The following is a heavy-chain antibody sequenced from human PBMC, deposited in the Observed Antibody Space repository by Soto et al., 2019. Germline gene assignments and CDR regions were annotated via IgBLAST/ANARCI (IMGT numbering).Heavy chain of an antibody. CDR1: GFTFSSYA. CDR3: AKDAYKYSYGYGPEGDAFDI. V-gene: IGHV3-23*01. CDR2: ISGSGGST. D-gene: IGHD5-18*01. Sequence: GGSLRLSCAASGFTFSSYAMSWVRQAPGKGLEWVSAISGSGGSTYYADSVKGRFTISRDNSKNTLYLQMNSLRAEDTAVYYCAKDAYKYSYGYGPEGDAFDIWGQGTMVTVSS. J-gene: IGHJ3*02.